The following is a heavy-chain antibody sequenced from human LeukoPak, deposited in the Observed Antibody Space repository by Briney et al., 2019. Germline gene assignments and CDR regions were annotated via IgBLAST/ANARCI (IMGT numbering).Heavy chain of an antibody. J-gene: IGHJ4*02. CDR1: GVSFSGNY. CDR3: ARTRCSPGDDSCYNY. Sequence: SETLSLTCGVRGVSFSGNYWSWLRQSPGKGLEWIGEIYQSKYTSYNTSLKSRVTIWADTSVNQLSLRLTSVTAADTAIYYCARTRCSPGDDSCYNYWGRGTLVTVSS. D-gene: IGHD2-21*01. CDR2: IYQSKYT. V-gene: IGHV4-34*01.